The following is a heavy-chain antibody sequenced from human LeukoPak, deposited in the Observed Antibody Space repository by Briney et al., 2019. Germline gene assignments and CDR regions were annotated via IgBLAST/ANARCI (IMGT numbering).Heavy chain of an antibody. V-gene: IGHV3-74*01. D-gene: IGHD3-22*01. Sequence: PGGSLRLSCAASGFTFSSYWMHWVRQAPGKGLVWVSRINSDRSSTSYTDSVKGRFTISRDNAKNTLYLQMNSLRAEDTAVYYCARAFKGSGYYYWVVGAFDIWGQGTMVTVSS. CDR1: GFTFSSYW. CDR2: INSDRSST. J-gene: IGHJ3*02. CDR3: ARAFKGSGYYYWVVGAFDI.